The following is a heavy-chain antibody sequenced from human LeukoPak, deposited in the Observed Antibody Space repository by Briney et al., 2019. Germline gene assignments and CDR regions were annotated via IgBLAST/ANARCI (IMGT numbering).Heavy chain of an antibody. Sequence: GGSLRLSCAASGFTFSSYEMDWVRQAPEKGLEWISYISSRGGYIYEDSVKGRFTISRDKSKNSLYLQMNSLRVEDTGVYYCARHNDWFDYWGQGTLVTVSS. V-gene: IGHV3-48*03. D-gene: IGHD5-24*01. CDR2: ISSRGGYI. CDR1: GFTFSSYE. J-gene: IGHJ5*01. CDR3: ARHNDWFDY.